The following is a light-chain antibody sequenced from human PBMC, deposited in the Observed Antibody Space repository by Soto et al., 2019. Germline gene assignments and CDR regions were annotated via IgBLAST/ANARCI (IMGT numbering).Light chain of an antibody. CDR1: QSVSSSY. V-gene: IGKV3-20*01. J-gene: IGKJ5*01. CDR3: QQYNSYSAT. CDR2: GAS. Sequence: EIVLTQSPGTLSLSPGERATLSCRASQSVSSSYLAWYQQKPGQAPRLLIFGASKRATGIPDRFSGSGSGTEFTLTISSLQPDDFATYYCQQYNSYSATFGQGTRLEIK.